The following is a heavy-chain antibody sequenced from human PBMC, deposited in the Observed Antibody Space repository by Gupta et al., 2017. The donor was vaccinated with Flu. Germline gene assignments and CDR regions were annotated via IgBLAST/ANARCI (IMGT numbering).Heavy chain of an antibody. CDR3: AKSESDRGNYYYMDV. D-gene: IGHD2-21*02. CDR1: SYG. J-gene: IGHJ6*03. V-gene: IGHV3-30*18. CDR2: ISYDGSNK. Sequence: SYGMHWVRQAPGKGLEWVAVISYDGSNKYYADSVKGRFTISRDNSKNTLYLQMNSLRAEDTAVYYCAKSESDRGNYYYMDVWGKGTTVTVSS.